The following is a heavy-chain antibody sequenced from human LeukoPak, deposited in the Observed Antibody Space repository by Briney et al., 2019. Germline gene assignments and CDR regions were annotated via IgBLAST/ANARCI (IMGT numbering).Heavy chain of an antibody. D-gene: IGHD1-26*01. J-gene: IGHJ4*02. Sequence: GGSLRLSCTASGFTFSSHSMNWVRQAPGKGLEWISYISSASSSIHYAASVRGRLTISRDNGNNSLYLQMNSLRAEDTAVYYCARRKLDSGSYFFDHWGQGTPVTVSS. CDR2: ISSASSSI. V-gene: IGHV3-48*01. CDR3: ARRKLDSGSYFFDH. CDR1: GFTFSSHS.